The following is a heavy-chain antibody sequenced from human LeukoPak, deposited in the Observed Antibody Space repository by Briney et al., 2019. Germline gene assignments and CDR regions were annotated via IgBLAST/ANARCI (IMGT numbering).Heavy chain of an antibody. J-gene: IGHJ6*04. Sequence: GASVKVSFKASGYTFTGYYMHWVRQAPGQGLEWMGWINPNSGGTNYAQKFQGWVTMTRDTSISTAYMELSRLRSDDTAVYYCARADIRVGGPYYGMDVWGKGTTVTVSS. CDR1: GYTFTGYY. D-gene: IGHD2-15*01. CDR2: INPNSGGT. CDR3: ARADIRVGGPYYGMDV. V-gene: IGHV1-2*04.